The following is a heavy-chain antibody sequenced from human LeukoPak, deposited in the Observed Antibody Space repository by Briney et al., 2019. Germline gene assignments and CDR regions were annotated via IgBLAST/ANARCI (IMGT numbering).Heavy chain of an antibody. J-gene: IGHJ4*02. V-gene: IGHV1-46*01. CDR1: GYTFTSYY. Sequence: ASVKVSCKASGYTFTSYYMHWVRQAPGQGLEWMGIINPSGGSTSYAQKFQGRVTMTRDMSTSTDYMELSSLRSEDTAVYYCARSFWNDGLDYWGQGTLVTVSS. CDR3: ARSFWNDGLDY. CDR2: INPSGGST. D-gene: IGHD1-1*01.